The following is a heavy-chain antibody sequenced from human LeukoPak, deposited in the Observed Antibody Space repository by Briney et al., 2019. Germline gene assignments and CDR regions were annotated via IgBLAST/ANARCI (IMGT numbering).Heavy chain of an antibody. V-gene: IGHV1-2*02. CDR3: AVVGGSDYYDSSGYSR. CDR1: GYTFTGYY. CDR2: INPNSGGT. J-gene: IGHJ4*02. Sequence: ASVKVSCKASGYTFTGYYMHWVRQAPGQGLEWMGWINPNSGGTNYAQKFQGRVTMTRDTSISTAYMELSRLRSDDTAVYYCAVVGGSDYYDSSGYSRWGQGTLVTVSS. D-gene: IGHD3-22*01.